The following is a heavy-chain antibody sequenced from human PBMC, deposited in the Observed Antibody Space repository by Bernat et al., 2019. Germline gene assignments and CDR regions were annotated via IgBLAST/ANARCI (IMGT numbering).Heavy chain of an antibody. CDR1: GGSISSYY. Sequence: QVQLQESGPGLVKPSETLSLTCTVSGGSISSYYWRWIRQPPRKGLEWIGYIYYSGSTNYNPSLKSRVTISVDTSKNQFSRKLSSVTAADTAVYYCARFVVVVAATHFDYWGQGTLVTVSS. J-gene: IGHJ4*02. CDR3: ARFVVVVAATHFDY. CDR2: IYYSGST. V-gene: IGHV4-59*08. D-gene: IGHD2-15*01.